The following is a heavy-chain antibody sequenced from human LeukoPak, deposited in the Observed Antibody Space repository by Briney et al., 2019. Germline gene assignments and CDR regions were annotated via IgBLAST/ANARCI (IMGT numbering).Heavy chain of an antibody. D-gene: IGHD4-23*01. Sequence: TSETLSLTCAVYGGSFSGYYWSWIRQPPGKGLEWIGEINHSGSTNYNPSLKSRVTISVDTSKNQFSLKLSSVTAADTAVYYCARGRGFGDTYGGKRDDAFDIWGQGTMVTVSS. J-gene: IGHJ3*02. CDR2: INHSGST. CDR1: GGSFSGYY. CDR3: ARGRGFGDTYGGKRDDAFDI. V-gene: IGHV4-34*01.